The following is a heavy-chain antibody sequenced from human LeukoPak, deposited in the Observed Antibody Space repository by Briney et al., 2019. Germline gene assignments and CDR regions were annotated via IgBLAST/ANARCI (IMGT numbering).Heavy chain of an antibody. CDR1: GGSVSIGSYY. J-gene: IGHJ4*02. V-gene: IGHV4-61*01. Sequence: SETLSLTCTVSGGSVSIGSYYWSWIRQPPGKGLEWIGYISYTGSTNYNPSLKSRVTMSADTSKNQFSLKLSSVTAADTAVYYCARDDSSSWYAWYYWGQGTLVTVSS. D-gene: IGHD6-13*01. CDR3: ARDDSSSWYAWYY. CDR2: ISYTGST.